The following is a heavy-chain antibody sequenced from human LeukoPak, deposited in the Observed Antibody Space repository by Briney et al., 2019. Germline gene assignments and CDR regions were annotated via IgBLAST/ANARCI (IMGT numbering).Heavy chain of an antibody. CDR1: GGTFSTYS. J-gene: IGHJ3*02. D-gene: IGHD3-10*01. CDR2: IIPILSQS. CDR3: ATGGAYRDAFDI. Sequence: SVKVSCKTSGGTFSTYSINWVRQAPGQGLEWMGRIIPILSQSDYAQKFQGTVSITADEFTETAYMELSSLRSDDTAVYYCATGGAYRDAFDIWGQGTMVTVS. V-gene: IGHV1-69*11.